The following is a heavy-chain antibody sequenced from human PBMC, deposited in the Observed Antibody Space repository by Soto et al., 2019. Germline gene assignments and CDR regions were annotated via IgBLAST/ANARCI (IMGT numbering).Heavy chain of an antibody. D-gene: IGHD1-1*01. Sequence: QVQLVESGGGVVQPGRSLRLSCAASGFTFSTYGMHWVRQAPGKGLEWVAVISYDGSNKYYADSVKGRFTISRDNSKNALYLQMSSLRAVDTAVYYCANGFSYIVIDYWGQGTPVTVYS. J-gene: IGHJ4*02. CDR1: GFTFSTYG. CDR3: ANGFSYIVIDY. CDR2: ISYDGSNK. V-gene: IGHV3-30*18.